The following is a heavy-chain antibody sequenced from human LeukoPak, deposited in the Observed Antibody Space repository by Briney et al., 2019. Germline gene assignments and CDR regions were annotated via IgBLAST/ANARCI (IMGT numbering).Heavy chain of an antibody. Sequence: PGGSLRLSCAASGFTFSSYWMHWVRQAPGKGLVWVSHINTDGSTTGYADSVKGRFTISRDNAKNTLYLQMNSLRAEDTAVYYCARAVAGYYWGQGTLVTVSS. CDR3: ARAVAGYY. CDR1: GFTFSSYW. J-gene: IGHJ4*02. CDR2: INTDGSTT. V-gene: IGHV3-74*01. D-gene: IGHD6-19*01.